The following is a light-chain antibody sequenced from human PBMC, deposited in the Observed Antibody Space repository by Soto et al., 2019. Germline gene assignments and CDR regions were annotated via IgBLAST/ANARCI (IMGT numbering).Light chain of an antibody. CDR1: SSNIGAGYD. CDR2: GNG. J-gene: IGLJ2*01. Sequence: QSVLTQPPSVSGAPGQRVTISCTGSSSNIGAGYDVHWYQQLPGTAPKLLIYGNGNRPSGVPDRFSGSKSGTSASLAITGLQAEDEADYYCQSYDSSLSVYVVFGGGTKLTVL. V-gene: IGLV1-40*01. CDR3: QSYDSSLSVYVV.